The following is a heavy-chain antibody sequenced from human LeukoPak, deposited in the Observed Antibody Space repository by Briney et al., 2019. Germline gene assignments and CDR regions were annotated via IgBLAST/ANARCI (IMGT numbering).Heavy chain of an antibody. J-gene: IGHJ4*02. D-gene: IGHD1-26*01. CDR1: GFTFSPYW. CDR3: ARTTGIYSSYYFDY. V-gene: IGHV3-74*01. Sequence: GGSLRLSCAASGFTFSPYWMHWVRQAPGKGLVWVSHINSDGSSTSYADSVKGRFTISRDNAKNTLYLQMSSLRAEDTAVYYCARTTGIYSSYYFDYWGQGSLVTVSS. CDR2: INSDGSST.